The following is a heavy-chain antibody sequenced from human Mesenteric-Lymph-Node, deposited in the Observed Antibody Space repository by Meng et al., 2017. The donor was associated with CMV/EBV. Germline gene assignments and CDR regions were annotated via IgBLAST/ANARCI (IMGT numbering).Heavy chain of an antibody. Sequence: YMHWVRQAPGQGLEWMGRINPNTGGTDYAQKFQGRVTMTRDTSISTAYMELSSLRPDDTAVYYCARDSTILYSSSFDFVNDFDWYFDLWGRGTLVTVSS. CDR2: INPNTGGT. CDR1: Y. V-gene: IGHV1-2*06. J-gene: IGHJ2*01. CDR3: ARDSTILYSSSFDFVNDFDWYFDL. D-gene: IGHD6-13*01.